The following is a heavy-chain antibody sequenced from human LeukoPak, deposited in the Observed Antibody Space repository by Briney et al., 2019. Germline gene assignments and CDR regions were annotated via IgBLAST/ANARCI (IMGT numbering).Heavy chain of an antibody. D-gene: IGHD3-10*01. V-gene: IGHV1-69*06. CDR3: ARIGITMVRGDTAIWAEYFQH. CDR1: GGTFSSYA. J-gene: IGHJ1*01. Sequence: GASVKVSCKASGGTFSSYAISWVRQAPGQGLEWMGGIIPIFGTANYAQKFQGRVTITADKSTSTAYMELSSLRSEDTAVYYCARIGITMVRGDTAIWAEYFQHWGQGTLVTVSS. CDR2: IIPIFGTA.